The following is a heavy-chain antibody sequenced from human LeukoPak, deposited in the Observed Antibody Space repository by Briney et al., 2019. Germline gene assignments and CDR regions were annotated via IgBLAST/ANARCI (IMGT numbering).Heavy chain of an antibody. J-gene: IGHJ4*02. CDR3: ARGDIVGATYDY. V-gene: IGHV4-59*01. CDR1: GGSISSYY. D-gene: IGHD1-26*01. CDR2: IYYSGST. Sequence: SETLSLTCTVSGGSISSYYWSWIRQPPGKGLEWLGYIYYSGSTNYNPSLKSRVTISVDTSKNQFALKLSSVTAADTALYYCARGDIVGATYDYWGQGALVTVSS.